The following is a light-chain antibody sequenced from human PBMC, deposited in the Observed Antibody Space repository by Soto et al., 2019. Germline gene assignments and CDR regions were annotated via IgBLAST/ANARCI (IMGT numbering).Light chain of an antibody. J-gene: IGKJ1*01. CDR2: RAS. CDR1: QTIYSN. V-gene: IGKV3-15*01. CDR3: QQYQNLWT. Sequence: IVMTQSPATLSVSPGERATLSCRAGQTIYSNVAWYQQRPGQAPRLLRYRASTRATGVPARFSGSGSGTEFTLTISGLQSEDCALYYCQQYQNLWTFGHGTKVEIK.